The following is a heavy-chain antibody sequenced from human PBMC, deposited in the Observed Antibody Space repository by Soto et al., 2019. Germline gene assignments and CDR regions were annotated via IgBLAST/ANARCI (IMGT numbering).Heavy chain of an antibody. D-gene: IGHD3-10*01. V-gene: IGHV3-7*01. CDR1: GFTLTNYF. CDR3: ARDVGGILDY. Sequence: DVQLVESGGDLVQPGGSLGLSCVASGFTLTNYFMAWVRQAPGKGLEWVANIKQDGSDKNYVDSVKGRFTISRDNDRNSLYLQMNSLRSEDTAVYYCARDVGGILDYWGQGTLVTVSS. CDR2: IKQDGSDK. J-gene: IGHJ4*02.